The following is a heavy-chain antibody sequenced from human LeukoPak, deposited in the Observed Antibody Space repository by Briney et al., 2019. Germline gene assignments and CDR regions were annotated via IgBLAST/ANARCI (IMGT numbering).Heavy chain of an antibody. V-gene: IGHV3-30*03. D-gene: IGHD6-19*01. CDR3: ARDWGSSGWYNWFDP. CDR1: GFTFSTYG. Sequence: GGSLRLSCAASGFTFSTYGMHWVRQAPGKGLEWVAIMSYGGDIQYTDSVKGRFTISRDSSKNTLYLQMNSLRAEDTAIYYCARDWGSSGWYNWFDPWGQGTLVTVSS. CDR2: MSYGGDI. J-gene: IGHJ5*02.